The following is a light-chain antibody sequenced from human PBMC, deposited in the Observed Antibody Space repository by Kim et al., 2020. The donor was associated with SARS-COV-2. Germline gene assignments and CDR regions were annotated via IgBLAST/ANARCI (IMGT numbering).Light chain of an antibody. CDR3: QQRSNWPRT. Sequence: SPGHRATRSCRASQSVSSYLAWYQQKPGQAPRPLIYDASNRATGIPARFSGSGSGTDFTLTISSLEPEDFAVYYCQQRSNWPRTFGQGTKVEIK. CDR2: DAS. J-gene: IGKJ1*01. CDR1: QSVSSY. V-gene: IGKV3-11*01.